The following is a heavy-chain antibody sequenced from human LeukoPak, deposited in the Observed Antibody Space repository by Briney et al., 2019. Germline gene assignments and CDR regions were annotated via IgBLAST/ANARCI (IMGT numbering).Heavy chain of an antibody. CDR3: ANSRSVAGTTFDY. D-gene: IGHD6-19*01. J-gene: IGHJ4*02. CDR1: GFTFSSYW. CDR2: IKQDGSEK. Sequence: PGGSLRLSCAASGFTFSSYWMSWVRQAPGKGLEWVANIKQDGSEKYYVGSVRGRFTISRDNAKNSLYLQMNSLRAEDTALYYCANSRSVAGTTFDYWGQGTLVTVSS. V-gene: IGHV3-7*03.